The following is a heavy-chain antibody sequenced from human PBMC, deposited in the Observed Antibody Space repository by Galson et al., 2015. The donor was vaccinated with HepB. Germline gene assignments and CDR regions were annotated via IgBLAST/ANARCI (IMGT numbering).Heavy chain of an antibody. Sequence: SVKVSCKVSGYTLTELSMHWVRQAPGKGLEWMGGFDPEDGETIYAQKFQGRVTMTEDTSTDTAYMELSSLRSEDTAVYYCATLSVTMVRGVIIIGWFDPWGQGTLVTVSS. J-gene: IGHJ5*02. CDR2: FDPEDGET. CDR1: GYTLTELS. D-gene: IGHD3-10*01. CDR3: ATLSVTMVRGVIIIGWFDP. V-gene: IGHV1-24*01.